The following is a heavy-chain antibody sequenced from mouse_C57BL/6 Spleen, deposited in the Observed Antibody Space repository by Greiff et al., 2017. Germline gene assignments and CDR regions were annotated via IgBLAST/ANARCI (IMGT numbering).Heavy chain of an antibody. CDR3: ARESTWFAY. V-gene: IGHV1-4*01. CDR1: GYTFTSYT. Sequence: VQVVESGAELARPGASVKMSCKASGYTFTSYTMHWVKQRPGPGLEWIGYINPSSGYTKYNQKFKDKATLTADKSSSTAYMQLSSLTSEDSAVYYCARESTWFAYWGQGTLVTVSA. CDR2: INPSSGYT. D-gene: IGHD5-1*01. J-gene: IGHJ3*01.